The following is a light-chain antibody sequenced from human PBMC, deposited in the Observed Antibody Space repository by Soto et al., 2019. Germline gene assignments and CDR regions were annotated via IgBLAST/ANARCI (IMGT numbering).Light chain of an antibody. Sequence: EIVLTQSPGTLSLSPGERATLSCRASQSVNSNYLAWYQQKPGQAPRRLIYGASSRATGLPDRFSGSGSGTDFTLTISRLEPEDFAVYYCQQYGSSPWTFGQGTKVEIK. CDR3: QQYGSSPWT. CDR2: GAS. V-gene: IGKV3-20*01. J-gene: IGKJ1*01. CDR1: QSVNSNY.